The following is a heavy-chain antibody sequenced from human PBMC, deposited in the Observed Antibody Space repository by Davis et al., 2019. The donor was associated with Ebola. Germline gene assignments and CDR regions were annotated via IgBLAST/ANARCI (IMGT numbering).Heavy chain of an antibody. CDR3: ALIAATTLTRDY. D-gene: IGHD6-13*01. CDR2: INPNSGGT. J-gene: IGHJ4*02. V-gene: IGHV1-2*02. Sequence: ASVKVSCKASGYTFIDYYMHWVRQAPGQGLEWMGWINPNSGGTNYAQKFQGRVTMTRDTSISTAYMELSRLRSDDTALYYCALIAATTLTRDYWGQGTLVTVSS. CDR1: GYTFIDYY.